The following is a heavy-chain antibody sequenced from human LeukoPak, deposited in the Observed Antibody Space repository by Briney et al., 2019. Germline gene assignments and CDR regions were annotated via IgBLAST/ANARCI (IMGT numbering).Heavy chain of an antibody. V-gene: IGHV3-23*01. Sequence: GGPLRLSCVASGFTFSSYSVTWVPQTPEKAVEGVAAISSSVGSNYYADSVKGRFTISRDNSKNTLYLQMNNLGADDTAVYYCAKNPNRSGWYQDYWGQGTLVIVSS. CDR1: GFTFSSYS. CDR2: ISSSVGSN. CDR3: AKNPNRSGWYQDY. J-gene: IGHJ4*02. D-gene: IGHD6-19*01.